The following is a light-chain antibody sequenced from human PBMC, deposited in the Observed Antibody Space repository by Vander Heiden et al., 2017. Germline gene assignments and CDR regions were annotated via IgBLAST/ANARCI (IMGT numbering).Light chain of an antibody. Sequence: DIVMTQSPLSLPVTPGEPASISCRSSQGLLHSNGYNYLDWYLQKPGQSPQLLIYLGSNRASGVPDRFSGSGSGTDFTLKISRVEAEDVGVYYCRQALQTPYTFGQGTKLEIK. V-gene: IGKV2-28*01. CDR3: RQALQTPYT. J-gene: IGKJ2*01. CDR1: QGLLHSNGYNY. CDR2: LGS.